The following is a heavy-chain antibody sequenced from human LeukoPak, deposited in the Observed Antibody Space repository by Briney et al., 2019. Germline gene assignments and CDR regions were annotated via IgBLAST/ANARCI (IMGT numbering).Heavy chain of an antibody. CDR2: IIPIFGTA. J-gene: IGHJ4*02. D-gene: IGHD3-22*01. CDR3: ARGWDYDSGGRPTAYVY. V-gene: IGHV1-69*13. CDR1: GGTFSNYA. Sequence: SVKVSCKASGGTFSNYAINWVRQAPGPGLEWMGGIIPIFGTANYAQKFQGRVTITADESTSTVYMELNSLKSEDTAVYSCARGWDYDSGGRPTAYVYWGQGTLVTVSS.